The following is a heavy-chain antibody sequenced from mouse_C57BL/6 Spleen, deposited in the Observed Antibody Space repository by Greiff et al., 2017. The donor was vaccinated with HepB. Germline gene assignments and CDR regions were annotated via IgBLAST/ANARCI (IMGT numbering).Heavy chain of an antibody. CDR3: ARKGDYGEAWFAY. CDR2: IWSGGST. V-gene: IGHV2-2*01. J-gene: IGHJ3*01. CDR1: GFSLTSYG. D-gene: IGHD2-4*01. Sequence: QVQLKESGPGLVQPSQSLSITCTVSGFSLTSYGVHWVRQSPGKGLEWLGVIWSGGSTDYNAAFISRLSISKDNSKSQVFFKMNSLQADDTAIYYCARKGDYGEAWFAYWGQGTLVTVSA.